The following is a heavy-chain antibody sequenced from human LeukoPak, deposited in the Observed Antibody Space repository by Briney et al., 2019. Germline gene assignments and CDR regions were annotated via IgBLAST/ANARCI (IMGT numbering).Heavy chain of an antibody. Sequence: PSQTLSLTCTVSGGSISSGSYYWSWIRQPAGKGLEWIGRIYTSGSTNYNPSLKSRVTISVDTSRNQFSLKLSSVTAADTAVYYCAQLGKKDYWGQGTLVTVSS. CDR3: AQLGKKDY. CDR1: GGSISSGSYY. J-gene: IGHJ4*02. CDR2: IYTSGST. D-gene: IGHD7-27*01. V-gene: IGHV4-61*02.